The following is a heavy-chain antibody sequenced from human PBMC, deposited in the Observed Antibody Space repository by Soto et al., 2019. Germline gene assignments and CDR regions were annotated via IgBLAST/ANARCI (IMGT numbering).Heavy chain of an antibody. V-gene: IGHV3-64D*06. Sequence: PGGSLRLSCSASGFAFSSYAMHWVRQTPGKGLEYVSAISPKGGSTYYADSVKGRFTISRDDSKNTVYLQMSSLRHDDTAVYYCVNMMIARGAFDFWGQGTLVTVSS. D-gene: IGHD2-21*01. CDR2: ISPKGGST. J-gene: IGHJ4*02. CDR1: GFAFSSYA. CDR3: VNMMIARGAFDF.